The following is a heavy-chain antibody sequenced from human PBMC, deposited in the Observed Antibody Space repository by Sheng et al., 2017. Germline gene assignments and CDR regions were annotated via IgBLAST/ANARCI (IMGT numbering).Heavy chain of an antibody. Sequence: QVQLVESGGGVVQPGRSLRLSCAASGFTFSSYAMHWVRQAPGKGLEWVAVISYDGSNKYYRDSVKGRFSISRDNSKSTLFLQMDSLRAEDTVIYYCARDEWVGCRGGDCYDSLDIWGQGTLVTVSS. CDR2: ISYDGSNK. D-gene: IGHD2-21*01. CDR1: GFTFSSYA. V-gene: IGHV3-30*07. J-gene: IGHJ3*02. CDR3: ARDEWVGCRGGDCYDSLDI.